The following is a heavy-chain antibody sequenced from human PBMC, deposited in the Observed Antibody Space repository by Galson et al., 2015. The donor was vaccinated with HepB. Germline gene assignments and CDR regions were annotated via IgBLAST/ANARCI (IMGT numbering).Heavy chain of an antibody. CDR2: ISGSSAYI. D-gene: IGHD2-8*02. V-gene: IGHV3-21*01. Sequence: SLRLSCAASGFTFNTYSMIWVRQAPGQGLQWVSAISGSSAYIFYADSVKGRFTISRDNAKNSLYLQMNSLRAEDTAIYGCWRRRRFKTGSGPEDYWGQGTLVTVSS. CDR3: WRRRRFKTGSGPEDY. J-gene: IGHJ4*02. CDR1: GFTFNTYS.